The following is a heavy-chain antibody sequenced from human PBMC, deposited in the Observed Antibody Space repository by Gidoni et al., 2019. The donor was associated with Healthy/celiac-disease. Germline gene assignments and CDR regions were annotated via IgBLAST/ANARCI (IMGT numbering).Heavy chain of an antibody. CDR3: ARGKTTVTTSWYYGMDV. D-gene: IGHD4-17*01. J-gene: IGHJ6*02. Sequence: QVQLQESGPGLVKPSETLSLTCTVSGGSISSYYWSWIRQPPGKGLEWIGYIYYSGSTNYNPSLKSRVTISVDTSKNQFSLKLSSVTAADTAVYYCARGKTTVTTSWYYGMDVWGQGTTVTVSS. V-gene: IGHV4-59*01. CDR1: GGSISSYY. CDR2: IYYSGST.